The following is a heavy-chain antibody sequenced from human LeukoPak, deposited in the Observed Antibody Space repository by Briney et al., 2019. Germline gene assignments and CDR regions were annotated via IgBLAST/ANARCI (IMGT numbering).Heavy chain of an antibody. V-gene: IGHV1-69*06. J-gene: IGHJ4*02. Sequence: GASVKVSCKASGGTFSSYAISWVRQAPGQGLEWMGGIIPIFGTANYAQKFQGRVTITADKSTSTAYMELSSLRSEDTAVYYCAISTDRRITMIVVVTTFDYWGQGTLVTVSS. CDR2: IIPIFGTA. D-gene: IGHD3-22*01. CDR1: GGTFSSYA. CDR3: AISTDRRITMIVVVTTFDY.